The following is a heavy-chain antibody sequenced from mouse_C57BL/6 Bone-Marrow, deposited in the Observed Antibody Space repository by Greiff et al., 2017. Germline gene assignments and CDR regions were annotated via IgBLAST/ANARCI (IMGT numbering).Heavy chain of an antibody. CDR1: GYTFTSHW. J-gene: IGHJ3*01. D-gene: IGHD2-3*01. CDR3: ASSDCYYGWFAY. Sequence: VQLMESGPELVRPGASVKISCKAPGYTFTSHWMQWVRQRPGQGLEWIGEICPGSGSTYYTEKFKGKATLTVNTSSSTSYMQLSRLTSEDSAVYICASSDCYYGWFAYWGRGTLVTVSA. CDR2: ICPGSGST. V-gene: IGHV1-56*01.